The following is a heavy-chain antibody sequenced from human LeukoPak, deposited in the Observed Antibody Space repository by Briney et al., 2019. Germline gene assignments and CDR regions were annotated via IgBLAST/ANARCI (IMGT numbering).Heavy chain of an antibody. V-gene: IGHV3-23*01. CDR2: ISGSGGST. CDR1: RFIYSSYA. Sequence: SLPLTFLASRFIYSSYAMSWLRQAPGKGLEWVSAISGSGGSTYYADSVKGRFTISGDDHKKTLYLQMNSLRVEDTAVYYCAKKYNWGLDPWAQGTRVRVFS. CDR3: AKKYNWGLDP. J-gene: IGHJ5*02. D-gene: IGHD1-20*01.